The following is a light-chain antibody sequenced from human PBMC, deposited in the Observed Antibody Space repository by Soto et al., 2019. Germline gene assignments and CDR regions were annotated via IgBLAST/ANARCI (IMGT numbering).Light chain of an antibody. J-gene: IGKJ1*01. CDR1: QDISSY. Sequence: DIQMTQSPSSLSASLGDRVTITCRANQDISSYLIWYQHKLGQAPKLLIRAASTLASGVPSRFSGSESGTDFTLTISGLEHEDSATYYCQQSYKTPWTFGQGTKVEIK. CDR3: QQSYKTPWT. V-gene: IGKV1-39*01. CDR2: AAS.